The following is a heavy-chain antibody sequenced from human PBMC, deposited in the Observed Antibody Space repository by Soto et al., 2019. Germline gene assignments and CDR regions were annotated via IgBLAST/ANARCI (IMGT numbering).Heavy chain of an antibody. V-gene: IGHV1-69*13. J-gene: IGHJ5*01. Sequence: SVKVSCKASGGTFGNLGISWLRQAPRQGLEWMGGTIPIFDTPHYAEKFRDRLTITADATSTAYMELTSLSSEDTATYYCARDREDGSGTKYNWFDSWGEGTLVTVSS. D-gene: IGHD3-10*01. CDR2: TIPIFDTP. CDR1: GGTFGNLG. CDR3: ARDREDGSGTKYNWFDS.